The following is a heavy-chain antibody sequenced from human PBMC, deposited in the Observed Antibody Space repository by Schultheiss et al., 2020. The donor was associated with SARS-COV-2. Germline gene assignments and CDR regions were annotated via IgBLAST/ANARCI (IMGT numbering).Heavy chain of an antibody. J-gene: IGHJ3*02. CDR3: ASSGSDYGDYVHDI. D-gene: IGHD4-17*01. CDR2: IYYSGST. CDR1: GGSVSSGSYY. V-gene: IGHV4-61*01. Sequence: SETLSLTCTVSGGSVSSGSYYWSWIRQPPGKGLEWIGYIYYSGSTYYNPSLKSRVTISVDTSKNQFSLKLSSVTAADTAVYYCASSGSDYGDYVHDIWGQGTMVTVSS.